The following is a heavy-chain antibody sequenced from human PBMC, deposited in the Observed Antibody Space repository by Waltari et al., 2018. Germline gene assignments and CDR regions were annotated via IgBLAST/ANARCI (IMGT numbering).Heavy chain of an antibody. V-gene: IGHV3-48*01. CDR3: AKEYCNGGSCYSGLDS. CDR1: GFNFNVYN. D-gene: IGHD2-15*01. Sequence: VQLVESGGGLVQPGGSLRLSCAASGFNFNVYNINWVRQAPGKGLEWVSYISSSGRAIFYADSVKGRFTISRDNAKNSLYLQMNSLRAEDTAVYFCAKEYCNGGSCYSGLDSWGQGTLVTVSS. CDR2: ISSSGRAI. J-gene: IGHJ4*02.